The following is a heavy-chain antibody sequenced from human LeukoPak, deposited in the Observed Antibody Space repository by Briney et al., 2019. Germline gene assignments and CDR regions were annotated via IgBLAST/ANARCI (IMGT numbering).Heavy chain of an antibody. D-gene: IGHD6-19*01. J-gene: IGHJ4*02. V-gene: IGHV3-23*01. Sequence: GGSLRLSCAASGFTFSSYAMSWVRQAPGKGLEWVSAISRSGSSTYYADSVKGRFTISRDSSKNTLYLQMNSLRAEDTAVYYCARRSQYSSGWDFDYWGQGTLVTVSS. CDR3: ARRSQYSSGWDFDY. CDR1: GFTFSSYA. CDR2: ISRSGSST.